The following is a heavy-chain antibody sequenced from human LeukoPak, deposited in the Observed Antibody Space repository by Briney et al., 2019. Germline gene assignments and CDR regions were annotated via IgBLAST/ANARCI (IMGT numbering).Heavy chain of an antibody. CDR1: GFTFSSYA. CDR3: ATRIFRGAFDI. V-gene: IGHV3-30*04. D-gene: IGHD3-9*01. Sequence: GRSLRLSCAASGFTFSSYAMHWVRQAPGKGLEWVAVISYDGSNKYYADSVKGRFTISRDNSKNTLYLQMNSLRAEDTAVYYWATRIFRGAFDIWGQGTMVTVSS. J-gene: IGHJ3*02. CDR2: ISYDGSNK.